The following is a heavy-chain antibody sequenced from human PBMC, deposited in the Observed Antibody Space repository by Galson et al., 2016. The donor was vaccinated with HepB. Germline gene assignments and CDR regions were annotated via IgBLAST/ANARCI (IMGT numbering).Heavy chain of an antibody. CDR3: AKKGGSRYFDWLLKNGYFQH. Sequence: SLRLSCAASGFTFSSYGMHWVRQAPGKGLEWVAVIWYDGSNKYYADSVKGRFTISRDNSKNSLDLQMSTLRADDTAVYFCAKKGGSRYFDWLLKNGYFQHWGQGTLVTVSS. CDR2: IWYDGSNK. V-gene: IGHV3-33*06. D-gene: IGHD3-9*01. CDR1: GFTFSSYG. J-gene: IGHJ1*01.